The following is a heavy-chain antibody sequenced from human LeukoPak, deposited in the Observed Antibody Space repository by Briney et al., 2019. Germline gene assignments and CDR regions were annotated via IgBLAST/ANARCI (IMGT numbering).Heavy chain of an antibody. CDR1: DYTFTSYG. D-gene: IGHD2-15*01. Sequence: GASVKVSCKASDYTFTSYGISWVRQAPGQGLEWMGWISVYNGHANYAQRLQGRVTMTTDTSTSTAYMELRNLRSDDTAVYYCARDRSGGFPDGLYFDYWGQGTLVTVSS. J-gene: IGHJ4*02. CDR2: ISVYNGHA. V-gene: IGHV1-18*01. CDR3: ARDRSGGFPDGLYFDY.